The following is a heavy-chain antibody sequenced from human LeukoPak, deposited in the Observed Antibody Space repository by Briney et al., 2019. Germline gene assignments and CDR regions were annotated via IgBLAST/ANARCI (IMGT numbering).Heavy chain of an antibody. Sequence: SETLSLTCNVSGDSMSSGTDAWSWVRQTPGKGLEWIAYIYSSGNTFYNPSLKTRPTVSIDTPKKYFSLRLTSVTAADTAVYYCARTGYRRWFDPWGQGTQVTVSS. CDR3: ARTGYRRWFDP. D-gene: IGHD2-2*02. J-gene: IGHJ5*02. CDR2: IYSSGNT. CDR1: GDSMSSGTDA. V-gene: IGHV4-30-4*07.